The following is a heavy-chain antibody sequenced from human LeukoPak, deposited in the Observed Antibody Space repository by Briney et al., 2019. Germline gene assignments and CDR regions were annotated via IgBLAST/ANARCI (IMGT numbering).Heavy chain of an antibody. J-gene: IGHJ6*02. Sequence: GGSPRLSCAASGFTFSSYSMNWVRQAPGKGLEWVSSISSSSSYIYYADSVKGRFTISRDNAKNSLYLQMNSLRAEDTAVYYCASGYCSGGSCYPDYYYGMDVWGQGTTVTVPS. CDR3: ASGYCSGGSCYPDYYYGMDV. CDR1: GFTFSSYS. CDR2: ISSSSSYI. D-gene: IGHD2-15*01. V-gene: IGHV3-21*01.